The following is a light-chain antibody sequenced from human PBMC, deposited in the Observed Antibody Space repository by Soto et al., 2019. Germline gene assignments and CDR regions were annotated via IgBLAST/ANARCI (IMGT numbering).Light chain of an antibody. Sequence: QLVLTQSPSASASLGASVKLTCTLDSGHNNYAIAWHQQQPEKGPRYLMKVNSDGSHTKGDGIPDRFSGSSSGAERYLTISSLQSEDEADYYCQTWGTGTVVFGGGTKLTVL. V-gene: IGLV4-69*01. CDR2: VNSDGSH. J-gene: IGLJ2*01. CDR3: QTWGTGTVV. CDR1: SGHNNYA.